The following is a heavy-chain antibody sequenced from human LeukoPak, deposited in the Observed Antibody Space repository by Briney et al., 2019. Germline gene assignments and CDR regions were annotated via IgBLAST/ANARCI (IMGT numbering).Heavy chain of an antibody. CDR2: VSHDGSTT. CDR1: GFTFTNYG. D-gene: IGHD6-25*01. Sequence: QAGRSLILSCAASGFTFTNYGMQWVRQAPGKGLEWVAVVSHDGSTTFYADSVKGRFTISRDNSKNTLDLQMDSLRPEDTAVYYCAKEPNPYSSGWYFQDWGQGTLVTVSS. V-gene: IGHV3-30*18. CDR3: AKEPNPYSSGWYFQD. J-gene: IGHJ1*01.